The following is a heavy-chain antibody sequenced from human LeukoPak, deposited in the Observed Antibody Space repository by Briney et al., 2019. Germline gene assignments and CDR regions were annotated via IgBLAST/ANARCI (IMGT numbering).Heavy chain of an antibody. D-gene: IGHD2-21*01. CDR2: ISAYSGNT. V-gene: IGHV1-18*01. CDR3: ARDRDYSPDY. Sequence: ASVKVSCKASGYTFTTNGISWVRQAPGQGLEWMGWISAYSGNTIYAQKLQGRVTMTTDTSTTTAHMELRSLRSDDTAVYYCARDRDYSPDYWGQGTLVTVSS. CDR1: GYTFTTNG. J-gene: IGHJ4*02.